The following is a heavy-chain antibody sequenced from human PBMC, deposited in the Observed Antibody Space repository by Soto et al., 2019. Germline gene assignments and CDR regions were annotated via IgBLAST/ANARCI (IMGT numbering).Heavy chain of an antibody. CDR3: AKDRISVAEYYYYYGMDV. D-gene: IGHD6-19*01. J-gene: IGHJ6*02. CDR2: ISGSGGST. V-gene: IGHV3-23*01. CDR1: GFTFSSYA. Sequence: EVQLLESGGGLVQPGGSLRLSCAASGFTFSSYAMSWVRQAPGKGLEWVSAISGSGGSTYYADSVKGRFTISIDNSKNTLYMQMNSLRAEDPAVYYCAKDRISVAEYYYYYGMDVWGQGTTVTVSS.